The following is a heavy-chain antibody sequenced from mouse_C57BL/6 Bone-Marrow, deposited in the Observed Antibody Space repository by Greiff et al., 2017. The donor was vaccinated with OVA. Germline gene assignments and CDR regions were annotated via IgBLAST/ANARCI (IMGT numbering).Heavy chain of an antibody. CDR3: ARGRDSSGYFPFAY. J-gene: IGHJ3*01. CDR1: GYSITSGYY. Sequence: EVKVEESGPGLVKPSQSLSLTCSVTGYSITSGYYWNWIRQFPGNKLEWMGYISYDGSNNYNPSLKNRISITRDTSKNQFFLKLNSVTTEDTATYYCARGRDSSGYFPFAYWGQGTLVTVSA. D-gene: IGHD3-2*02. CDR2: ISYDGSN. V-gene: IGHV3-6*01.